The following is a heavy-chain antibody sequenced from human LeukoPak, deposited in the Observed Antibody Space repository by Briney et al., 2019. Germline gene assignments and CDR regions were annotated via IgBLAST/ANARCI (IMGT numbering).Heavy chain of an antibody. D-gene: IGHD3-3*01. V-gene: IGHV3-66*01. CDR2: IYSGGST. Sequence: PGGSLRLSCAASGFTVSSNYMSWVRQAPGKGLEWVSVIYSGGSTYYADSVKGRFTISRDNSKNTLYLQMHSLRVEDTAVYYCAGAEASFAPFDYWGQGTLVTVSS. CDR3: AGAEASFAPFDY. CDR1: GFTVSSNY. J-gene: IGHJ4*02.